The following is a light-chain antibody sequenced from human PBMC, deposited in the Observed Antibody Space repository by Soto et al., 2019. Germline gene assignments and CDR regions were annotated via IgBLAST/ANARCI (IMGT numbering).Light chain of an antibody. V-gene: IGKV1-39*01. CDR2: SAS. J-gene: IGKJ4*01. CDR1: QSISSY. CDR3: RQSSSNPLT. Sequence: DIQMTQSPSTLSASVGDRVTITCRASQSISSYLNWYQQKPGKAPNLLIYSASKLHSGVPSRFSGSGSGTDFTLIISILQAEDFATYYCRQSSSNPLTFGGGTKVAIK.